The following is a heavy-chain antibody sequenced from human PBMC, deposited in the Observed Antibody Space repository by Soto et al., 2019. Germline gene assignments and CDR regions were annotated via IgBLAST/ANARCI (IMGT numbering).Heavy chain of an antibody. CDR3: AKVQIWYYDSSGLDY. V-gene: IGHV3-30*18. J-gene: IGHJ4*02. Sequence: GGSLRLSCAASGFTFSSYGMHWVRQAPGKGLEWVAVISYDGSNKYYADSVKGRFTISRDNSKNTLYLQMNSLRAEDTAVYYCAKVQIWYYDSSGLDYWGQGTLVTVSS. CDR1: GFTFSSYG. D-gene: IGHD3-22*01. CDR2: ISYDGSNK.